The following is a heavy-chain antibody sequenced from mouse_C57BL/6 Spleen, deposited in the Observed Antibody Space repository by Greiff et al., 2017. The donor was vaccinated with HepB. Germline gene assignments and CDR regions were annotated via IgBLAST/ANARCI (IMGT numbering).Heavy chain of an antibody. CDR3: ARGDGSPLYWYFDV. CDR1: GYTFTDYY. V-gene: IGHV1-26*01. Sequence: EVQLQQSGPELVKPGASVKISCKASGYTFTDYYMNWVKQSHGKSLEWIGDINPNNGGTSYNQKFKGKATLTVDKSSSTAYMELRSLTSEDSAVYYCARGDGSPLYWYFDVWGTGTTVTVSS. J-gene: IGHJ1*03. D-gene: IGHD1-1*01. CDR2: INPNNGGT.